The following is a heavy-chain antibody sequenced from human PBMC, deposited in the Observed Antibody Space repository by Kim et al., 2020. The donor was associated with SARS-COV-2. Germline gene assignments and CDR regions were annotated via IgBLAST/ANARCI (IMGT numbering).Heavy chain of an antibody. D-gene: IGHD1-26*01. CDR3: AKADVLSEWELLTSRYYYYGMDV. V-gene: IGHV3-23*01. Sequence: GGSLRLSCAASGFTFSSYAMSWVRQAPGKGLEWVSAISGSGGSTYYADSVKGRFTISRDNSKNTLYLQMNSLRAEDTAVYYCAKADVLSEWELLTSRYYYYGMDVWGQGTTVTVSS. J-gene: IGHJ6*02. CDR1: GFTFSSYA. CDR2: ISGSGGST.